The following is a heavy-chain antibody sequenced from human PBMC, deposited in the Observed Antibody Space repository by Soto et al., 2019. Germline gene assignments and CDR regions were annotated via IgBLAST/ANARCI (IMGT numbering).Heavy chain of an antibody. CDR3: ARSSFGVVTIRYYYYGMDV. V-gene: IGHV1-69*06. CDR2: IIPIFGTA. J-gene: IGHJ6*02. Sequence: SVKVSCKSSGGTFSSYAISWVRQAPGQGLEWMGGIIPIFGTANYAQKFQGRVTITADKSTSTAYMELSSLRSEDTAVYYCARSSFGVVTIRYYYYGMDVWGQGTTVTVSS. CDR1: GGTFSSYA. D-gene: IGHD3-3*01.